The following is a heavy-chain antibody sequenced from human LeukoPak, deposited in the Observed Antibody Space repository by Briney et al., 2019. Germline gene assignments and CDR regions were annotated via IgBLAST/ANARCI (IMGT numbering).Heavy chain of an antibody. V-gene: IGHV3-23*01. Sequence: GGSLRLSCAASGFDFNNYAMSWVRQGPGKRLEWVSAMSGTGYHTYYADSDKTYYADSVKGRFTILRDNSKSTVYLHMNNLRLEDTAIYYCAKGAAIDHWGQGTLATVSS. J-gene: IGHJ4*02. CDR3: AKGAAIDH. CDR2: MSGTGYHTYYADSDKT. CDR1: GFDFNNYA.